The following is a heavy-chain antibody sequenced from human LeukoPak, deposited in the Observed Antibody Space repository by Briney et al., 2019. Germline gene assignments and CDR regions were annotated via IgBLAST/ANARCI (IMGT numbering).Heavy chain of an antibody. Sequence: ASVKVSCKASGYTFTGYYMHWVRQAPGQGLEWMGWINPNSGGTNYAQKFQGRVTMTRNTSISTAYMELSSLRSEDTAVYYCARLAVAGTLPTWGQGTLVTVSS. J-gene: IGHJ5*02. CDR3: ARLAVAGTLPT. V-gene: IGHV1-2*02. D-gene: IGHD6-19*01. CDR1: GYTFTGYY. CDR2: INPNSGGT.